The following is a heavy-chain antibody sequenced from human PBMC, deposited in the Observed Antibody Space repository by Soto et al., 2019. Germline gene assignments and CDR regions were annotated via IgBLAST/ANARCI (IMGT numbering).Heavy chain of an antibody. D-gene: IGHD2-15*01. J-gene: IGHJ2*01. CDR3: ARLYCSGGSCYGSWYFDL. CDR1: GGTFSSYA. Sequence: QVQLVQSGAEVKKPGSSVKVSCKASGGTFSSYAISWVRQAPGQGLEWMGGIIPIFGTANYEQKFQGRVTITAEESTSTAYMELSSLRSEDTAVYYCARLYCSGGSCYGSWYFDLWGRGTLVTVSS. CDR2: IIPIFGTA. V-gene: IGHV1-69*01.